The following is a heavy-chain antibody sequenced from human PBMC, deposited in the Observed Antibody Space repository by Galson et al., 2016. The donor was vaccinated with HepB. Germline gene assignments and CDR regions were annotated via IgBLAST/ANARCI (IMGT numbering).Heavy chain of an antibody. CDR1: GDSIFSGGYY. D-gene: IGHD3-16*01. Sequence: TLSLTCTVSGDSIFSGGYYWAWIRQHPGKGLEWIGHMYASGSTGYNPSLRSRITISVDQSKNQFFLNLNSVTAADTAVYYCASVSVFGGGMDVWGQGTTVTVSS. CDR2: MYASGST. J-gene: IGHJ6*02. CDR3: ASVSVFGGGMDV. V-gene: IGHV4-31*03.